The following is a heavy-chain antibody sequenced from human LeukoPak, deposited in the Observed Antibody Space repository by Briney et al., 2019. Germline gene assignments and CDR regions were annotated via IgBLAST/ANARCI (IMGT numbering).Heavy chain of an antibody. V-gene: IGHV1-8*01. CDR3: ARGKIRYGSGSYYQRYYYVDY. CDR1: GYTFTSYD. J-gene: IGHJ4*02. Sequence: ASVKVSCKASGYTFTSYDINWVRQATGQGLEWMGWMNPNSGNTGYAQKFQGRVTMTRNTSISTAYMELSSLRSEDTAVYYCARGKIRYGSGSYYQRYYYVDYWGQGTLVTVSS. D-gene: IGHD3-10*01. CDR2: MNPNSGNT.